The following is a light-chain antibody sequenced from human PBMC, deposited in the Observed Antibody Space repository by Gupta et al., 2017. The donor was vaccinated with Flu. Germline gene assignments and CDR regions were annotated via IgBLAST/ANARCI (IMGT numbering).Light chain of an antibody. CDR2: LGS. Sequence: DIVMTQSPLSLPVTPGEPASISCRSSQSLLNTNGYTHLDWYLQKPGQSPQLLIYLGSNRASGVPDRFSGSGSGTDFTLKISSVEAEDVGVYFCMQSLQTPLTFGGGTKVEIK. J-gene: IGKJ4*01. CDR3: MQSLQTPLT. CDR1: QSLLNTNGYTH. V-gene: IGKV2-28*01.